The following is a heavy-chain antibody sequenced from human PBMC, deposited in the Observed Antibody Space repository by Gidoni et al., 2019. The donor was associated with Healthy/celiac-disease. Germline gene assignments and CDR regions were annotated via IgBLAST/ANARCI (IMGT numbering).Heavy chain of an antibody. CDR1: GFTFISYS. V-gene: IGHV3-48*01. J-gene: IGHJ4*02. CDR2: ISSSRSTI. Sequence: EVQLVESGGGLVQPGGSLRLSCAASGFTFISYSMNWVRQAPGKGLEWVSYISSSRSTIYYADSGKGRFTISRDNAKNSLYLQMNSLRAEDTAVYYCARQLRLGELSLLPALWGQGTLVTVSS. D-gene: IGHD3-16*02. CDR3: ARQLRLGELSLLPAL.